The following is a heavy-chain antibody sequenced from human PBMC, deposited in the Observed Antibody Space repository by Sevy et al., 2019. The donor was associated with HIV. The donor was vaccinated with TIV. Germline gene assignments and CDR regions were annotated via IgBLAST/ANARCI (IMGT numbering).Heavy chain of an antibody. D-gene: IGHD2-2*01. CDR3: AGVVHAAIDLNWFDP. CDR2: IYYSGST. J-gene: IGHJ5*02. Sequence: SETLSLTCTVSGGSISSSSYYWGWMRQPPGKGLEWIGSIYYSGSTYSNPSLKSRVTISVDTSKNQFSLKLSSVTAADTAVYYCAGVVHAAIDLNWFDPWGQGTLVTVSS. V-gene: IGHV4-39*01. CDR1: GGSISSSSYY.